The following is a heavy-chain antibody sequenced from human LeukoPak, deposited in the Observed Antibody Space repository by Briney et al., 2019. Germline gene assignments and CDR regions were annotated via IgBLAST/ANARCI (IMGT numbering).Heavy chain of an antibody. CDR1: GYSFTSYW. V-gene: IGHV5-51*01. J-gene: IGHJ3*02. Sequence: GESLQISCKGSGYSFTSYWIGWVRPLPGKGLEWMGIIYPGDSDTRYSPSFQGQVTISADKSISTAYLQWSSLKASDTAMYYCARLRLGANDAFDIWGQGTMVTVSS. CDR3: ARLRLGANDAFDI. D-gene: IGHD1-26*01. CDR2: IYPGDSDT.